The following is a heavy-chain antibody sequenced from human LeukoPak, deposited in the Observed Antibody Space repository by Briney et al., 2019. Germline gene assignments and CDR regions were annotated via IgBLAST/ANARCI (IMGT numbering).Heavy chain of an antibody. Sequence: GASVKVSCKTSGYTFSSHGISWVRQAPGQGLEWMGWISGYNGHTNYAQKLQGRVTMTTDTSTSTAYMELRRLRSDDTAVYYCARLAQHWYYYDTSAYRYYFDYWGQGTLVTVSS. CDR1: GYTFSSHG. CDR3: ARLAQHWYYYDTSAYRYYFDY. J-gene: IGHJ4*02. V-gene: IGHV1-18*01. D-gene: IGHD3-22*01. CDR2: ISGYNGHT.